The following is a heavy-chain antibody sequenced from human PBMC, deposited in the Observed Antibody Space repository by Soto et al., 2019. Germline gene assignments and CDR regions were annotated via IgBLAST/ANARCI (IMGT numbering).Heavy chain of an antibody. Sequence: QVQLVESGGGVVQSGRSLRLSCAASGFTFSTYGMHWVRQAPGKGLEWVAVIWYDGSNKYYADSMKGRFTISRDNSKDKLYLQMNSLGAEDTAVYYCARAVGPFDYWGQGTLVTVSS. CDR3: ARAVGPFDY. CDR1: GFTFSTYG. V-gene: IGHV3-33*01. CDR2: IWYDGSNK. J-gene: IGHJ4*02.